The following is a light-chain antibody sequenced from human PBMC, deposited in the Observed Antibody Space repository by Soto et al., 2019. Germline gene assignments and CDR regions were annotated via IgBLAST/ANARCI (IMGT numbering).Light chain of an antibody. V-gene: IGLV2-11*01. Sequence: SVLTQPRSVSGSPGQSLTISCTGTSSGVGGYNYVSWYQQYPGKVTKLMIYDVTKRPSGVPDRFSGAKSGNTASLTISGLQAEDEADYYCCSYAGSYPYVFGTGTKLTVL. CDR3: CSYAGSYPYV. J-gene: IGLJ1*01. CDR2: DVT. CDR1: SSGVGGYNY.